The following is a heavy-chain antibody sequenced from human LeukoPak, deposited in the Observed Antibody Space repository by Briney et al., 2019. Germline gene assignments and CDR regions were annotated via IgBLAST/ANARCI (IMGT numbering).Heavy chain of an antibody. D-gene: IGHD6-13*01. J-gene: IGHJ5*02. CDR3: ANGSGAAVVDWFDP. Sequence: GGSLRLSCAAAGFTFDDYAMHWVRQAPGKGLEWVSGISWNSGSIGYADSVKGRFTISRDNAKNSLYLQMNSLRAEDTALYYCANGSGAAVVDWFDPGGQGTLVTVSS. CDR1: GFTFDDYA. V-gene: IGHV3-9*01. CDR2: ISWNSGSI.